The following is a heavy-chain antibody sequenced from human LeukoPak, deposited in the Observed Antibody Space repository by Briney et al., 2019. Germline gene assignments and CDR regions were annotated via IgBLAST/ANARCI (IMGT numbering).Heavy chain of an antibody. V-gene: IGHV4-39*07. CDR3: ATVSALAAPLAFDI. CDR2: IYYSGNT. D-gene: IGHD6-13*01. CDR1: GGSISTSSYY. J-gene: IGHJ3*02. Sequence: SETLSLTCTVSGGSISTSSYYWGWIRQPPGKGLEWIGSIYYSGNTYYNPSLKSRVTISVDTSKNQFSLKLSSVTAADTAVYYCATVSALAAPLAFDIWGQGTMVTVSS.